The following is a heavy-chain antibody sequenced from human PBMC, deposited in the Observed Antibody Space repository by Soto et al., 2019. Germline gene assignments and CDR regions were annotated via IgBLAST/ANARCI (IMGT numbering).Heavy chain of an antibody. D-gene: IGHD3-3*01. Sequence: GGSLRLSCAASGFTFSSYGMHWVRQAPGKGLEWVAVIWYDGSNKYYADSVKGRFTISRDNSKNTLYLQMNSLRAEDTAVYYCARDSLLFGVVTNPRLRSGMDVWGQGTTVTVSS. CDR1: GFTFSSYG. CDR3: ARDSLLFGVVTNPRLRSGMDV. J-gene: IGHJ6*02. CDR2: IWYDGSNK. V-gene: IGHV3-33*01.